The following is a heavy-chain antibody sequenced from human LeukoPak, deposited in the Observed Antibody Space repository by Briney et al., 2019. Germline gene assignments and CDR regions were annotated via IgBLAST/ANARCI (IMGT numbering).Heavy chain of an antibody. CDR3: ARRLYQDILTGYYTPLDY. CDR1: GGSISSYY. CDR2: IYYSGST. V-gene: IGHV4-59*01. Sequence: SETLSLTCTVSGGSISSYYWSWIRQSPGKGLEWMGYIYYSGSTNYNPSLKSRVTISVDTSKNQFSLKPSTVTAADPAVYYCARRLYQDILTGYYTPLDYWGEGTLVTVSS. J-gene: IGHJ4*02. D-gene: IGHD3-9*01.